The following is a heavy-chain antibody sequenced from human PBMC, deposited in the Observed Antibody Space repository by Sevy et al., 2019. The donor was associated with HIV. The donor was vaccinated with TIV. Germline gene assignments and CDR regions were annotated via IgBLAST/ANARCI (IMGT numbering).Heavy chain of an antibody. V-gene: IGHV3-15*07. CDR3: TTSTQVDYYGMDV. D-gene: IGHD4-4*01. J-gene: IGHJ6*02. CDR1: GFTFTYTW. Sequence: GGSLRLSCAASGFTFTYTWMNWVRQTPGKGLEWVGRIRSKTDGGTTDYAAPVKGRFTISRDDSKNTLFLQMNSLKTEDTAVYYCTTSTQVDYYGMDVWGQGTTVTVSS. CDR2: IRSKTDGGTT.